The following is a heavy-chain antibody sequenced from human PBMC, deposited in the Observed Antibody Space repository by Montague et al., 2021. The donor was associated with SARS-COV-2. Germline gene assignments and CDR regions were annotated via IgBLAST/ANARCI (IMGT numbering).Heavy chain of an antibody. J-gene: IGHJ6*03. CDR2: IYYSGGT. Sequence: SETLSLTCTVSGGSISSSSHYWGWIRQPPGKGLEWIGSIYYSGGTYYNPSLKGRVTISVDTSKNQFSLKLSSVTAADTAVFYCAGHSSDYSIFGVVIDYMDVWGKGTTVTVSS. V-gene: IGHV4-39*01. CDR1: GGSISSSSHY. D-gene: IGHD3-3*01. CDR3: AGHSSDYSIFGVVIDYMDV.